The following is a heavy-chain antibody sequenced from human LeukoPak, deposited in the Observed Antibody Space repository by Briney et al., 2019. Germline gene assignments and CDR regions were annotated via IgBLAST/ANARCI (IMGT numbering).Heavy chain of an antibody. V-gene: IGHV7-4-1*02. CDR2: INTNTGNP. CDR3: ARDLHPEKWWQSPNWHFDY. D-gene: IGHD2-15*01. J-gene: IGHJ4*02. CDR1: GYTFTSYA. Sequence: ASVKVSCKASGYTFTSYAMNWVRQAPGQGLEWMGWINTNTGNPTYAQGFTGRFVFSLDTSVSTAYLQISSLKAEDTAVYYCARDLHPEKWWQSPNWHFDYWGQGTLVTVSS.